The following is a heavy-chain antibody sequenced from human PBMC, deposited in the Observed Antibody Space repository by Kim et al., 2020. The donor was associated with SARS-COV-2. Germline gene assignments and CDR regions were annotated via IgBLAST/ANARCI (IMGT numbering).Heavy chain of an antibody. CDR2: SSSSYT. J-gene: IGHJ4*02. Sequence: SSSSYTNYADSVKGRFTIPRDNAKKSVYLQMNSLRAEDTAVYYCARDHDYWGQGTLVTVSS. CDR3: ARDHDY. V-gene: IGHV3-11*05.